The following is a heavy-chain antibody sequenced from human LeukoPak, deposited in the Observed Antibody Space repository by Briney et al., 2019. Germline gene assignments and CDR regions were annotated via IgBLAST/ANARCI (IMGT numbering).Heavy chain of an antibody. V-gene: IGHV1-24*01. Sequence: ASVKVSCKVSGYTLTELSMHWVRQAPGKGLEWMGGFDPEDGETIYAQKFQGRVTMTENTSTDTAYMELSSLRSENTAVYYCAAAGWRSWFDPWGQGTLVTVSS. CDR1: GYTLTELS. D-gene: IGHD3-3*01. CDR2: FDPEDGET. CDR3: AAAGWRSWFDP. J-gene: IGHJ5*02.